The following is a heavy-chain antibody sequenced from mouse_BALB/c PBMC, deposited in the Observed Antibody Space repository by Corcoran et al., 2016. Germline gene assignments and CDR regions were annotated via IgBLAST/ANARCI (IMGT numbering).Heavy chain of an antibody. V-gene: IGHV14-3*02. J-gene: IGHJ3*01. Sequence: EVQLQQSGAELVKPGASVKLSCTASGFNIKDTYMHWVKQRPEQGLEWIGRIDPANGNTKYDPKFQGKATITADTSSNTAYLQHSSLTSEDTAVYYCAPTATFAYWGQVTLVTVSA. CDR2: IDPANGNT. CDR1: GFNIKDTY. CDR3: APTATFAY. D-gene: IGHD1-2*01.